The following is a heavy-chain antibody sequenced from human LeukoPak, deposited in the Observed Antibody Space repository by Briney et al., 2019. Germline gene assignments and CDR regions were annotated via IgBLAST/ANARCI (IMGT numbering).Heavy chain of an antibody. J-gene: IGHJ5*02. D-gene: IGHD1-1*01. Sequence: QSGGSLRLSCAASGFTFSSYGMHWVRQAPGKGLEWVAVISYDGSNKYFADSVKGRFTISRDNSKKTLYLQMNSLAAEDTAVYYCAKDQPGAGFDLWGQGTLVTVAS. CDR3: AKDQPGAGFDL. V-gene: IGHV3-30*18. CDR2: ISYDGSNK. CDR1: GFTFSSYG.